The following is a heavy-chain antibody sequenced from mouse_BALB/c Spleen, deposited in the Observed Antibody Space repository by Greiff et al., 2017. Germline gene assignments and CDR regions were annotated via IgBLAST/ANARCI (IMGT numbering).Heavy chain of an antibody. CDR3: ARDYYGNGYFDV. D-gene: IGHD2-1*01. CDR1: GFTFSDYY. V-gene: IGHV5-4*02. J-gene: IGHJ1*01. Sequence: DVQLVESGGGLVKPGGSLKLSCAASGFTFSDYYMYWVRQTPEKRLEWVATISDGGSYTYYPDSVKGRFTISRDNAKNNLYLQMSSLKSEDTAMYYCARDYYGNGYFDVWGAGTTVTVSS. CDR2: ISDGGSYT.